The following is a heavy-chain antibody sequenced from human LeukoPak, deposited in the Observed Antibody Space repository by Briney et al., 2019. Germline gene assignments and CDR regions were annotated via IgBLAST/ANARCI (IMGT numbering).Heavy chain of an antibody. CDR2: INQDGSEK. CDR3: ARTAPFDY. Sequence: GGSLRRSGAASGFTYSTYWRRWFRQAPGKGLEGVANINQDGSEKYYVDSVRGRFTISRDNAKNSLYLQMNSLRGEDTAVYYCARTAPFDYWGQGTLVTVSS. CDR1: GFTYSTYW. V-gene: IGHV3-7*01. J-gene: IGHJ4*02.